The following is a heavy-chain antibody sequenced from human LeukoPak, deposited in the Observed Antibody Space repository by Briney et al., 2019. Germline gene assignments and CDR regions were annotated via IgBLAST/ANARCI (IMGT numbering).Heavy chain of an antibody. CDR1: GFTFSNAY. CDR3: ITPLPYSAQ. Sequence: GGSLRLSCAASGFTFSNAYMYWVRQAPGKELEWVGRIKPKTDGETTEYAAPVKGRFSISRDDSKNMLYLQMNSLKTEDTAVYYCITPLPYSAQGGQGTLVTVSS. V-gene: IGHV3-15*07. D-gene: IGHD2-21*01. J-gene: IGHJ4*02. CDR2: IKPKTDGETT.